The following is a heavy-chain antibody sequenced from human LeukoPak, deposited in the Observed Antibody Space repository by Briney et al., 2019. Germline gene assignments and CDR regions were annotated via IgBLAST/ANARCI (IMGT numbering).Heavy chain of an antibody. CDR2: ISSSSSYI. Sequence: PGGSLRLSCAASGFTFSSYSMNWVRQAPGKGLEWVSSISSSSSYIYYADSVKGRFTISRDNAKNSLYLQMNSLRAEDTAVYYCARGPGYYDILTGYAIDNDYWGQGTLVTVSS. J-gene: IGHJ4*02. D-gene: IGHD3-9*01. CDR3: ARGPGYYDILTGYAIDNDY. CDR1: GFTFSSYS. V-gene: IGHV3-21*01.